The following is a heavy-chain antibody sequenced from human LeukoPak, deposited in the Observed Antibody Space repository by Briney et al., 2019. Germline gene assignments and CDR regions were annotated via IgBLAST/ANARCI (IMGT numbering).Heavy chain of an antibody. Sequence: SETLSLTCPVSGGSISSSSYYWGWIRQPPGKGLEWIGSIYYSGSTYYNPSLKSRVTISVDTSKNQISLKLSSVTAADTAVYYCARPIYSGSYRHAFDIWGQGTMVTVSS. CDR1: GGSISSSSYY. CDR3: ARPIYSGSYRHAFDI. V-gene: IGHV4-39*01. CDR2: IYYSGST. D-gene: IGHD1-26*01. J-gene: IGHJ3*02.